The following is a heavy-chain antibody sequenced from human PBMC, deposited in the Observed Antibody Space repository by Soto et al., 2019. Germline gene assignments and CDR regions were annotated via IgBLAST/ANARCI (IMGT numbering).Heavy chain of an antibody. CDR1: GGSISSGDYY. CDR2: IYYSGST. V-gene: IGHV4-30-4*01. J-gene: IGHJ4*02. Sequence: QVQLQESGPGLVKPSQTLSLTCTVSGGSISSGDYYWSWIRQPPGKGLEWIGYIYYSGSTYYNPSLKSRVTISVDTSKNQFSLKLSSVSAADTAVYYCARGGVGYCDFPLPDYWGQGTLVTVSS. CDR3: ARGGVGYCDFPLPDY. D-gene: IGHD4-17*01.